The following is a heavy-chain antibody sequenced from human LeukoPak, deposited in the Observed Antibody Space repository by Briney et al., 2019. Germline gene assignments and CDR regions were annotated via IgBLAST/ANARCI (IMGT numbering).Heavy chain of an antibody. J-gene: IGHJ4*02. V-gene: IGHV4-39*01. Sequence: PSETLSLTCPVSGGSITNTFFFWAWIRQSPGRGLEWIATINYDGRTHYNPSLRSRVTISLDTARNQFSLTLNPVTAADTAVFYCARLGRCGTGGSCHHDHWGQGTLVTVSS. CDR1: GGSITNTFFF. CDR2: INYDGRT. CDR3: ARLGRCGTGGSCHHDH. D-gene: IGHD2-15*01.